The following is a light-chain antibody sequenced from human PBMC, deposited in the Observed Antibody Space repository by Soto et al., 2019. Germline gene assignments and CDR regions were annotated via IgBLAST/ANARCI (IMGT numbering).Light chain of an antibody. CDR2: EDN. Sequence: QSALTQPPSVSAAPGQRVTISCSGSTSNIGNNFVSWYQQLPGTAPKLLMYEDNKRPSGIPDRISGSKSGTSATLGITGLQTGDEADYYCGNWDSSLCANVFGTGTKVTVL. CDR3: GNWDSSLCANV. CDR1: TSNIGNNF. J-gene: IGLJ1*01. V-gene: IGLV1-51*01.